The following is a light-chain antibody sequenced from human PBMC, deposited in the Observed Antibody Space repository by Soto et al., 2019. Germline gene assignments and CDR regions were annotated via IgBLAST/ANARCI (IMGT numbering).Light chain of an antibody. CDR2: KAS. CDR1: QSISSW. Sequence: EIKMTQSPCPLSASVGDRVTIPCRASQSISSWLAWYQQKPGKAPKLLIYKASSLESGVPSRFSGSGSGTEFTLTISSLQAEDVATYYCQQYDSYPITLGQGTRLEIK. J-gene: IGKJ5*01. V-gene: IGKV1-5*03. CDR3: QQYDSYPIT.